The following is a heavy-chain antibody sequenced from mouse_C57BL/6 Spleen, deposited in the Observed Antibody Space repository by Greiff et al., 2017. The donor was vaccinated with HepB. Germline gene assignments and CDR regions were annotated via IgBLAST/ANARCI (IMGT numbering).Heavy chain of an antibody. CDR1: GYSITSGYD. CDR2: ISYSGST. CDR3: AREGLRSNYFDY. D-gene: IGHD1-1*01. Sequence: EVMLVESGPGMVKPSQSLSLTCTVTGYSITSGYDWHWIRHFPGNKLEWMGYISYSGSTNYNPSLKSRISITHDTSKNHFFLKLNSVTTEDTATYYCAREGLRSNYFDYWGQGTTLTVSS. V-gene: IGHV3-1*01. J-gene: IGHJ2*01.